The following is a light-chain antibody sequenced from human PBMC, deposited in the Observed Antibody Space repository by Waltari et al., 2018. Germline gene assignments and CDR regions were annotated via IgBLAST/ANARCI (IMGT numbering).Light chain of an antibody. J-gene: IGKJ1*01. Sequence: IQLTQSPSSLSASVGDRVTITCRASQGISSYLAWYQQNPGKAPKLLIYAASTLQSGVPSRFSGSGSGTYFTLTISSLQPEDFATYYCQQLNSYPSWTFGQGTKVEIK. V-gene: IGKV1-9*01. CDR1: QGISSY. CDR3: QQLNSYPSWT. CDR2: AAS.